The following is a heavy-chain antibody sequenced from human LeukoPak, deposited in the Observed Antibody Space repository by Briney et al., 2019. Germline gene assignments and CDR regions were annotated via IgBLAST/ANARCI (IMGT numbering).Heavy chain of an antibody. Sequence: PGGSLRLSCAASGFTFSSYGMHWVRQAPGKGLEGVAFIRYDGSNKYYADSVKGRFTISRDNSKNTLYLQMNSLRAEDTAVYYCAKDCGGDCYRTIDYWGQGTLVTVSS. V-gene: IGHV3-30*02. J-gene: IGHJ4*02. D-gene: IGHD2-21*01. CDR2: IRYDGSNK. CDR3: AKDCGGDCYRTIDY. CDR1: GFTFSSYG.